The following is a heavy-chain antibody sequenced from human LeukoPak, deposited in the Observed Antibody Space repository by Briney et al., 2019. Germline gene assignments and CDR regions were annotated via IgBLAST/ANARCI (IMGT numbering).Heavy chain of an antibody. J-gene: IGHJ3*02. D-gene: IGHD6-13*01. CDR1: AYTFTIYT. CDR2: INAGNGNT. CDR3: ARTTRSWYEDNDAFDI. V-gene: IGHV1-3*01. Sequence: ASVTVSFTASAYTFTIYTIHWVRQAPGQRLEWMGWINAGNGNTRYSQNFQGRVTITRDTSATTAYLELSSLRSEDTAVYYCARTTRSWYEDNDAFDIWGQGTTVTVSS.